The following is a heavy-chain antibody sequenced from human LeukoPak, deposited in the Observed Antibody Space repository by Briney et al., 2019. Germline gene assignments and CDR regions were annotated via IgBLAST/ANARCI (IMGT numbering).Heavy chain of an antibody. V-gene: IGHV3-23*01. CDR1: GFRFSDFT. J-gene: IGHJ5*02. D-gene: IGHD3-16*01. Sequence: PGGSLRLSCAASGFRFSDFTMTWVRQAPGKGPEWVSAIGGRGGSTYYADSLGGRFIISRDSSKDMVYLQMNSLKVEDTATYYCGKEGGAWGQGTKVTVSS. CDR2: IGGRGGST. CDR3: GKEGGA.